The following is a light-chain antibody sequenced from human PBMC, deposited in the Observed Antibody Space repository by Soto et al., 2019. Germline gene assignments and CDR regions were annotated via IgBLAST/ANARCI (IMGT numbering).Light chain of an antibody. CDR1: SSDVGGYKS. J-gene: IGLJ3*02. Sequence: QSVLTQPASVSGSPGQSITIACTGTSSDVGGYKSVSWFQQHPGKAPKLIIYEVTNRPSGVSPRFSGSKSGNTASLTISGLQAQDESDYYCSSYTTSSTLVFGGGTKLTVL. CDR3: SSYTTSSTLV. V-gene: IGLV2-14*01. CDR2: EVT.